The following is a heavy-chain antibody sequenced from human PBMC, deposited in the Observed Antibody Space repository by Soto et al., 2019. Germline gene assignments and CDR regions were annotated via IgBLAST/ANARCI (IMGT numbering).Heavy chain of an antibody. CDR1: GFTLSTYW. D-gene: IGHD2-15*01. V-gene: IGHV3-74*01. J-gene: IGHJ5*02. CDR3: ARTFVDGMAGFGP. Sequence: EVQLVESGGGLVQPGGSLRLSCAASGFTLSTYWMHWVRQVPGKGLVWVSRISSGGTYTNYADSVKGRFTISRDSARNTLFLQMNYLIGEDTAVYYCARTFVDGMAGFGPWGQGTLVTVSS. CDR2: ISSGGTYT.